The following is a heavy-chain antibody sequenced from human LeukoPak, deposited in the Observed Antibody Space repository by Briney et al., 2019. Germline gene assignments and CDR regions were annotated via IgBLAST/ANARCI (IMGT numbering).Heavy chain of an antibody. CDR1: GYTFTGYY. Sequence: ASVKVSCKASGYTFTGYYMHWVRQAPGQGLERMGRINPNSGGTNYAQKFQGRVTMTRDTSISTAYMELSRLRSDDTTVYYCARDLYCGGDCYTDYWGQGTLVTVSS. CDR3: ARDLYCGGDCYTDY. CDR2: INPNSGGT. J-gene: IGHJ4*02. V-gene: IGHV1-2*06. D-gene: IGHD2-21*02.